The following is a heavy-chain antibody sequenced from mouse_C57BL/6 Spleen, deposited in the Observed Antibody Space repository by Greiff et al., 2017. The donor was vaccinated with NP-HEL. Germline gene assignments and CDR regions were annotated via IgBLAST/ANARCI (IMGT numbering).Heavy chain of an antibody. CDR3: ARDEYYGSSSAWFAY. Sequence: VQLQQSGPELVKPGASVKISCKASGYAFSSSWMNWVKQRPGKGLEWIGRIYPGDGDTNYNGKFKGKATLTADKSSSTAYMQLSSLTSEDSAVYFCARDEYYGSSSAWFAYWGQGTLVTVSA. J-gene: IGHJ3*01. D-gene: IGHD1-1*01. CDR1: GYAFSSSW. V-gene: IGHV1-82*01. CDR2: IYPGDGDT.